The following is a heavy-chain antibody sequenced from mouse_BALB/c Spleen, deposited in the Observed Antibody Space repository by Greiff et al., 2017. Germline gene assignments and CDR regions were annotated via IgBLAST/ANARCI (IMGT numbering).Heavy chain of an antibody. V-gene: IGHV1S81*02. J-gene: IGHJ3*01. CDR3: TRGDYRYDGPFAY. CDR1: GYTFTSYY. CDR2: INPSNGGT. D-gene: IGHD2-14*01. Sequence: VQLQQPGAELVKPGASVKLSCKASGYTFTSYYMYWVKQRPGQGLEWIGGINPSNGGTNFNEKFKSKATLTVDKSSSTAYMQLSSLTSEDSAVYYCTRGDYRYDGPFAYWGQGTLVTVSA.